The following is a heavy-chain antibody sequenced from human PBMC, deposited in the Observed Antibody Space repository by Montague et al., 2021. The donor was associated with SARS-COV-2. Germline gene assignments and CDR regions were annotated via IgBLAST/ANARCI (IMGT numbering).Heavy chain of an antibody. CDR3: ARDFDY. J-gene: IGHJ4*02. CDR2: MYYSGST. V-gene: IGHV4-59*13. Sequence: ETLALTCTVSGGSISSYYWSWIRQPPGKGLEWIGYMYYSGSTNYNPSLKSRVTISVDTSKNQFSLKLSSVTAANTAVYYCARDFDYWGQGTLVTVSS. CDR1: GGSISSYY.